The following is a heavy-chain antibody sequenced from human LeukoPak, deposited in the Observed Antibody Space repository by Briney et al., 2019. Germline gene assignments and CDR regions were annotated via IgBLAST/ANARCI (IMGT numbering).Heavy chain of an antibody. D-gene: IGHD3-3*01. V-gene: IGHV3-11*01. Sequence: KPGGSLRLSCAASGFKFSDYYMSWIRQAPGKGPEWVSYISSSGSTIYYAESVKGRLTISRDNAKNSVYLQMNSLRAEDTAVYYCASGRYDFWSGYYRDWGQGTLVTVSS. CDR3: ASGRYDFWSGYYRD. J-gene: IGHJ4*02. CDR1: GFKFSDYY. CDR2: ISSSGSTI.